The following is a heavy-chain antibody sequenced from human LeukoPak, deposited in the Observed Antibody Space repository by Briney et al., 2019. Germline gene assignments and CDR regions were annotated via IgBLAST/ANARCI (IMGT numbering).Heavy chain of an antibody. CDR3: ARHAIYSGGYSFWFDP. Sequence: PSETLSLTCTVSGGSVSGDYWSWIRQLPGKGLEWIAYIYYSVITNYNPSLKSRVSISLATSKHPFSLSLTSVTAADTAVYYCARHAIYSGGYSFWFDPWGLGTLVTVSS. CDR1: GGSVSGDY. V-gene: IGHV4-59*08. CDR2: IYYSVIT. D-gene: IGHD1-26*01. J-gene: IGHJ5*02.